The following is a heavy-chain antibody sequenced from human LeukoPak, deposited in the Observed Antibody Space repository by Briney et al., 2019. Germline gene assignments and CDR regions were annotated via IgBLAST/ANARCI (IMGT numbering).Heavy chain of an antibody. CDR3: AKDHYYGSGSYYLFDY. Sequence: GGSLRLPCAASGFTFSSYGMHWVRQAPGKGLEWVAVISYDGSNKYYADSVKGRFTISRDNSKNTLYLQMNSLRAEDTAVYYCAKDHYYGSGSYYLFDYWGQGTLVTVSS. D-gene: IGHD3-10*01. J-gene: IGHJ4*02. CDR1: GFTFSSYG. V-gene: IGHV3-30*18. CDR2: ISYDGSNK.